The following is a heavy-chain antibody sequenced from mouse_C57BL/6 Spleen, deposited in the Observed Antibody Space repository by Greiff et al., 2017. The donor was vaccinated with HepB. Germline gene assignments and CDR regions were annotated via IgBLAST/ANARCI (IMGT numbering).Heavy chain of an antibody. CDR3: ARGIYYDYNYFDY. CDR2: ISSGSSTI. Sequence: EVKLMESGGGLVKPGGSLKLSCAASGFTFSDYGMHWVRQAPEKGLEWVAYISSGSSTIYYADTVKGRFTISRDNAKNTLFLQMTSLRSEDTAMYYCARGIYYDYNYFDYWGQGTTLTVSS. CDR1: GFTFSDYG. D-gene: IGHD2-4*01. J-gene: IGHJ2*01. V-gene: IGHV5-17*01.